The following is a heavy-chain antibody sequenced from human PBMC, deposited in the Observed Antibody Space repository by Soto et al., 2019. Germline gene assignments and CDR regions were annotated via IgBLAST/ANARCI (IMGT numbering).Heavy chain of an antibody. CDR1: GFTFSSYG. Sequence: ESGGGVVQPGRSLRLSCAASGFTFSSYGMHWVRQAPGKGLEWVAVIWYDGSNKYYADSVKGRFTISRDNSKNTLYLQMNSLRAEDTAVYYCARDKTQYSSGWFYWGQGTLVTVSS. CDR3: ARDKTQYSSGWFY. CDR2: IWYDGSNK. V-gene: IGHV3-33*01. J-gene: IGHJ4*02. D-gene: IGHD6-19*01.